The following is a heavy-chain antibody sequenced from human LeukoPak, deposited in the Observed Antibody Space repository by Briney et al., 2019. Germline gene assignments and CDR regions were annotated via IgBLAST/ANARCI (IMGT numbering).Heavy chain of an antibody. D-gene: IGHD6-13*01. CDR1: GGSISTSNYY. CDR3: ARIVAAAALA. J-gene: IGHJ5*02. V-gene: IGHV4-39*07. CDR2: IFYSGST. Sequence: SETLSLTCTVSGGSISTSNYYWGWIRQPPGKGLEWIGNIFYSGSTYYSPSLRSRVTISLDTSRNQFSLKLNSVTAADTAVYYCARIVAAAALAWGQGTLVTVSS.